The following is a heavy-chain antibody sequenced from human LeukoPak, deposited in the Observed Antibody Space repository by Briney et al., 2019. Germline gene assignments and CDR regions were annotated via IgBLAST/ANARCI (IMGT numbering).Heavy chain of an antibody. CDR2: ISAYNGNT. CDR1: GYTFTSYG. Sequence: GASVKVSCKASGYTFTSYGISWVRQAPGQGLEWMGWISAYNGNTNYAQKLQGRVTMTTDTSTSTAYMELRSLRSDDTAVYYCARERIGTVAGTWFDPWGQGTLVTVSS. J-gene: IGHJ5*02. CDR3: ARERIGTVAGTWFDP. D-gene: IGHD6-19*01. V-gene: IGHV1-18*01.